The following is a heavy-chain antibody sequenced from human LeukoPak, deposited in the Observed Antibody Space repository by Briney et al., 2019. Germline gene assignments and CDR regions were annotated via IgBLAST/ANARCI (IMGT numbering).Heavy chain of an antibody. CDR1: GFTFSSYG. V-gene: IGHV3-33*01. D-gene: IGHD1-26*01. CDR2: IWYDGSNK. J-gene: IGHJ4*02. Sequence: GRSLRLSCAASGFTFSSYGMHWVRQAPGKGLEWVAVIWYDGSNKYYADSVKGRFTISRDNSKNTLYLQMNSLRAEDTAVYYCASEVGATTGYWGQGTLVTVSS. CDR3: ASEVGATTGY.